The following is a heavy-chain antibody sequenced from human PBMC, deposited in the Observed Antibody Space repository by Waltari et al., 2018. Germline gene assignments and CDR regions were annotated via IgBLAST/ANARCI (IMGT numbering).Heavy chain of an antibody. Sequence: EVQLVESGGGLVQPGGSLRLSCAASGFNSSNYWMSWVRQAPGKGVGGGANIVQHETDTDYVGSVKGRFTISRDNAKNSLYLQMNTLRAEDTAVYFCARDSIGMDVWGQGTTVTVSS. V-gene: IGHV3-7*03. CDR2: IVQHETDT. J-gene: IGHJ6*02. CDR3: ARDSIGMDV. CDR1: GFNSSNYW.